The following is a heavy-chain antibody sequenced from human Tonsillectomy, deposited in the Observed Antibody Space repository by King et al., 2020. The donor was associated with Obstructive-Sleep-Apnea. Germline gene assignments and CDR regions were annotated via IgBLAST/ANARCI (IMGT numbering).Heavy chain of an antibody. V-gene: IGHV3-9*01. CDR2: INWNSNVI. J-gene: IGHJ5*02. Sequence: EVQLVESGGGLVQPGRSLRLSCAASGFTFDDYAMHWVRQAPGKGLEWVSGINWNSNVIGYGDSVKGRFTISRDNAKNSLFLQMNRLRPEDTALYYCAKDMSSGWYGPLDRWGQGTLVIVSS. CDR3: AKDMSSGWYGPLDR. CDR1: GFTFDDYA. D-gene: IGHD6-19*01.